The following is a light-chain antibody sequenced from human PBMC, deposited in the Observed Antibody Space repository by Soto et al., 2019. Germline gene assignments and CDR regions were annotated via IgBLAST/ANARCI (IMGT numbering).Light chain of an antibody. CDR3: QQYNNWPET. CDR2: DAS. V-gene: IGKV3-15*01. Sequence: IVMTQSAAALSVSPGERATPSCKASQSVSINLAWYQQKPGQTPRLLIYDASTRATGIPARFSGSGSGTECTLTISCLQSEDFPVYYCQQYNNWPETFCQGTKVDVK. CDR1: QSVSIN. J-gene: IGKJ1*01.